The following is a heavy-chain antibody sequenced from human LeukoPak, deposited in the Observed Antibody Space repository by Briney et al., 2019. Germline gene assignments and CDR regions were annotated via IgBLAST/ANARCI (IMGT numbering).Heavy chain of an antibody. V-gene: IGHV3-23*01. CDR2: ISGSGGST. Sequence: GGSLRLSCAASGFTFSSYAMSWVRQAPGKGLEWVSAISGSGGSTYYADSVKGRFTISRDNSKNTLYLQMNSLRAEDTAVYYCATEITMVRGTYHFDYWGQGTLVTVSS. D-gene: IGHD3-10*01. CDR1: GFTFSSYA. J-gene: IGHJ4*02. CDR3: ATEITMVRGTYHFDY.